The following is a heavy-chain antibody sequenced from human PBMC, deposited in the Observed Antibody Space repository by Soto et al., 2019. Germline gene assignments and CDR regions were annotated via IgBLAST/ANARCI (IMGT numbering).Heavy chain of an antibody. V-gene: IGHV3-23*01. J-gene: IGHJ6*02. Sequence: GGSLRLSCAASGFTFSSYAMSWVRQAPGKGLEWVSAISGSGGSTYYADSVKGRFTISRDNSKNTLYLQMNSLRAEDTAVYYCAKARGPDYYDSSGYYQSYYYYGMDVWGQGTTVTVSS. D-gene: IGHD3-22*01. CDR3: AKARGPDYYDSSGYYQSYYYYGMDV. CDR1: GFTFSSYA. CDR2: ISGSGGST.